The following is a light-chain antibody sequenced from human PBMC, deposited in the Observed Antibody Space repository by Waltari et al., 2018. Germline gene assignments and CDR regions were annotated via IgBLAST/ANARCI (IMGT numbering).Light chain of an antibody. V-gene: IGLV1-40*01. CDR1: SSTIGAGYD. CDR2: GNS. CDR3: QSYDSSLSGVV. Sequence: QSVLTQPPSVSGAPGQRVTISCTGSSSTIGAGYDVHWYHHLPGTAPKLLIHGNSNRPSGVPDRFSGSKSGTSASLAISGLQAEDEADYYCQSYDSSLSGVVFGGGTKLTVL. J-gene: IGLJ2*01.